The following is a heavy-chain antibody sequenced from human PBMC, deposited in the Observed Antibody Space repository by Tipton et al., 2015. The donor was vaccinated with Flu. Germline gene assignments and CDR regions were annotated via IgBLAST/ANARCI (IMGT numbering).Heavy chain of an antibody. J-gene: IGHJ4*02. D-gene: IGHD6-19*01. CDR1: GGSISSSSYY. Sequence: TLSLTCTVSGGSISSSSYYWGWIRQPPGKGLEWIGSINYSGSTYYNPSLKSRVTISVDTSKNQFSLKLSSVTAADTAVYYCASIIAVAGTSRFDYWGQGTLVTVSS. CDR3: ASIIAVAGTSRFDY. CDR2: INYSGST. V-gene: IGHV4-39*01.